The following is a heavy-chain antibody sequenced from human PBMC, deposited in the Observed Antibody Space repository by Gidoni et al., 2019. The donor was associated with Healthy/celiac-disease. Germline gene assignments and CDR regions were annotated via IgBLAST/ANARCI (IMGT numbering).Heavy chain of an antibody. V-gene: IGHV3-23*01. CDR1: GFTFSSYA. CDR3: AKRRATSFRYFDY. Sequence: EVQLLESGGGLVQPGGSLRLSCAAYGFTFSSYAMSWVRQAPGKGLEWVSAISGSCGSTYYADSVKGRFTISRDNSKNTLYLQMNSLRAEDTAVYYCAKRRATSFRYFDYWGQGTLVTVSS. D-gene: IGHD5-12*01. J-gene: IGHJ4*02. CDR2: ISGSCGST.